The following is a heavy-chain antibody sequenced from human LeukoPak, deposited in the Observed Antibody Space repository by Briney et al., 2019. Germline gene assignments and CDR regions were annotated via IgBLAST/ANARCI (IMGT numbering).Heavy chain of an antibody. Sequence: ASVKVSCKASGYTFTGYYMHWVRQAPGQGLEWMGWINPNSGGTSYAQKFQGRVTMTRDTSISTVYMELRSLRSDDTAVYYCARGLIGNCDGGSCSTFDYWGQGTLVTVSS. J-gene: IGHJ4*02. V-gene: IGHV1-2*02. D-gene: IGHD2-15*01. CDR2: INPNSGGT. CDR3: ARGLIGNCDGGSCSTFDY. CDR1: GYTFTGYY.